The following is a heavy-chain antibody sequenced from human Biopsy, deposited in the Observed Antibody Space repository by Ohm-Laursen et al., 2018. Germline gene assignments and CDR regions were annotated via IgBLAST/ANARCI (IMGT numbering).Heavy chain of an antibody. V-gene: IGHV4-59*01. CDR2: IYYSGST. CDR1: GGSIYNFF. Sequence: SGTLSLTWTVSGGSIYNFFWSWIRQPPGKGLEWIGYIYYSGSTNYNPSLKSRVTISVDRSKNHFSLELSSVTAADTAVYYCARVGVGAPSIDYFDSWGQGALVTVSS. D-gene: IGHD1-26*01. J-gene: IGHJ4*02. CDR3: ARVGVGAPSIDYFDS.